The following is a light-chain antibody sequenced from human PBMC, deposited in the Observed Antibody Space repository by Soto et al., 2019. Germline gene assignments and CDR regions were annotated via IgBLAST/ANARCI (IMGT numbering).Light chain of an antibody. CDR2: GAF. Sequence: EIVMTQSPATLSVSPGGRATLSCRASQSVDVNLAWYQQRPGQSPRLLVYGAFTRATGLPARFSGRGSGTEFTLTISSLQFEDFAVYYCQQYNNWPHTFGQGTRLEIQ. J-gene: IGKJ5*01. CDR1: QSVDVN. CDR3: QQYNNWPHT. V-gene: IGKV3-15*01.